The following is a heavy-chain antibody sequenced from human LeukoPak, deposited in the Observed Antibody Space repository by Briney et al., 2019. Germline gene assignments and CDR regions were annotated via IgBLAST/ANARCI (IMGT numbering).Heavy chain of an antibody. CDR1: GLTLSNYG. D-gene: IGHD3-22*01. CDR3: AKRGVVIRVILVGFHKEAYYFDS. J-gene: IGHJ4*02. V-gene: IGHV3-23*01. Sequence: PGGSLRLSCAVSGLTLSNYGMSWVRQAPGKGLEWVAGISGSGGSTSYADSVKGRFTISRDNPRNTLYLQMNSLRAEDTAVYFCAKRGVVIRVILVGFHKEAYYFDSWGQGALVTVSS. CDR2: ISGSGGST.